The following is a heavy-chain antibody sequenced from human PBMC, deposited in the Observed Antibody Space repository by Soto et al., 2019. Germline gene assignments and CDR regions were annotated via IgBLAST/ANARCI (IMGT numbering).Heavy chain of an antibody. V-gene: IGHV4-39*01. D-gene: IGHD3-9*01. Sequence: QLQLQESGPGLVKPSETLSLTCTVSGGSISSSSYYWSWIRQPPGKGLEWIGSIYYSGSTYYNPSLKSRVTISVDTSKNQFSLKLSSVTAADTAVYYCARLDWLHFDYWGQGTLVTVSS. J-gene: IGHJ4*02. CDR3: ARLDWLHFDY. CDR1: GGSISSSSYY. CDR2: IYYSGST.